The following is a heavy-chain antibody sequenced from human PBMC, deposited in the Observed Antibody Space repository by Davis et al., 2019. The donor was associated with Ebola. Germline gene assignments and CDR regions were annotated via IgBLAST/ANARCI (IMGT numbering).Heavy chain of an antibody. CDR3: TTLSTMTTVYFDL. D-gene: IGHD4-17*01. CDR1: GFTLNNAW. Sequence: GGSLRLSCAASGFTLNNAWMSWVRQAPGKGLEWVGRIKSKTDGGTTDYAAPVKGRFAMSRDDSKNTLFLQMNSLKIEDTAVYYCTTLSTMTTVYFDLWGRGTLVTVSS. V-gene: IGHV3-15*01. J-gene: IGHJ2*01. CDR2: IKSKTDGGTT.